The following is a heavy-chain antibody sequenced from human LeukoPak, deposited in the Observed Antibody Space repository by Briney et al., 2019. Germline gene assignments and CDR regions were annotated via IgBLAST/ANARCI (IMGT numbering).Heavy chain of an antibody. Sequence: GGSLRLSCAASGFTFSDYYMTWIRQAPGKGLEWVSYISTGGSPIYYAHSVKGRLTISRDNAKNSLYLQMNSLRAEDTAVYYCAGTGREMATTIFDYWGQGTLVTVSS. D-gene: IGHD5-24*01. V-gene: IGHV3-11*04. CDR3: AGTGREMATTIFDY. J-gene: IGHJ4*02. CDR2: ISTGGSPI. CDR1: GFTFSDYY.